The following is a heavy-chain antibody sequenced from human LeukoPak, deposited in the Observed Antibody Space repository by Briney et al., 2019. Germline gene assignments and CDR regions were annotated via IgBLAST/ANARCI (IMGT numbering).Heavy chain of an antibody. V-gene: IGHV7-4-1*02. J-gene: IGHJ6*03. D-gene: IGHD2-15*01. CDR3: ARSRRVVVPSTLNSADDYYYYMDV. Sequence: GASVKVSCKASGYTFTSYYMHWVRQAPGQGLECLGGINTSTGNPTYGQGFTGRFVFSFDTSVSTAYLEISSLKAEDTAIYYCARSRRVVVPSTLNSADDYYYYMDVWGKGTTVTVSS. CDR2: INTSTGNP. CDR1: GYTFTSYY.